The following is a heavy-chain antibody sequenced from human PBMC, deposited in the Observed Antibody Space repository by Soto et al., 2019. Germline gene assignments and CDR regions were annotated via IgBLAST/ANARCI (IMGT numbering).Heavy chain of an antibody. J-gene: IGHJ5*02. V-gene: IGHV4-4*02. CDR1: GGSISSSNW. D-gene: IGHD3-3*01. Sequence: SETLSLTCAVSGGSISSSNWWSCVRQPPGKGLEWIGEIYHSGSTNYNPSLKSRVTISVDKSKNQFSLKLSSVTAADTAVYYCARGGITIFGVVLDPWGQGTLVTVSS. CDR3: ARGGITIFGVVLDP. CDR2: IYHSGST.